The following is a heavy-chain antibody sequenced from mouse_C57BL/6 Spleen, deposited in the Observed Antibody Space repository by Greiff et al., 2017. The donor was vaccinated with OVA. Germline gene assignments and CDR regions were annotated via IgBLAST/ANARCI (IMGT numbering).Heavy chain of an antibody. V-gene: IGHV1-18*01. J-gene: IGHJ4*01. CDR2: INPNNGGT. CDR1: GYTFTDYN. Sequence: EVHLVESGPELVKPGASVKIPCKASGYTFTDYNMDWVKQSHGKSLEWIGDINPNNGGTIYNQKFKGKATLTVDKSSSTAYMELRSLTSEDTAVYYCARLRRYAMDYWGQGTSVTVSS. CDR3: ARLRRYAMDY.